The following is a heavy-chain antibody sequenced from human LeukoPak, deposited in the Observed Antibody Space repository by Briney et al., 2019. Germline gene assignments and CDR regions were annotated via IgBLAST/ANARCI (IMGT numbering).Heavy chain of an antibody. V-gene: IGHV3-21*01. Sequence: GGSLRLSCTASGFTFSSYGMHWVRQAPGKGLEWVSSISSTGSHIYYADSVKGRFTLSRDNAKKSLYLQMNSLRVEDTAVYYCTGGDFENYSYGMAVWGQGATVTVSS. CDR3: TGGDFENYSYGMAV. CDR2: ISSTGSHI. CDR1: GFTFSSYG. J-gene: IGHJ6*02. D-gene: IGHD2-21*02.